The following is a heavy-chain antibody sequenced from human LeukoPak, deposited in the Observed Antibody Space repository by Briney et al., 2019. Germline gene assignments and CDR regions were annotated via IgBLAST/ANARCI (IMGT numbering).Heavy chain of an antibody. CDR2: ISGDGDST. D-gene: IGHD5-18*01. Sequence: PGLSLRLSCAASGFTFDDYAMHWVRQAPGKGLEWVSLISGDGDSTYYADSVKGRFTISRDNSRNSLYLQMNSLRTEDTALYYCAKDIRRGYSYGFFDYWGQGTLVTVSS. V-gene: IGHV3-43*02. CDR1: GFTFDDYA. CDR3: AKDIRRGYSYGFFDY. J-gene: IGHJ4*02.